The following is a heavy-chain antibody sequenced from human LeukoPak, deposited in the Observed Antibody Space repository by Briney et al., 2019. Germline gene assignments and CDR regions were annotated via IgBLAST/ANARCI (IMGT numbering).Heavy chain of an antibody. CDR3: ARKGGPRNAFDI. Sequence: SETLSLTCTVSGGSISSYYWSWIRQPPGKGLEWIGYIYYSGSTNYNPSLKSRVTISVDTSKNQFSLKLSSVTAADTAVYYCARKGGPRNAFDIWGQGTTVTVSS. CDR1: GGSISSYY. CDR2: IYYSGST. J-gene: IGHJ3*02. D-gene: IGHD2-15*01. V-gene: IGHV4-59*08.